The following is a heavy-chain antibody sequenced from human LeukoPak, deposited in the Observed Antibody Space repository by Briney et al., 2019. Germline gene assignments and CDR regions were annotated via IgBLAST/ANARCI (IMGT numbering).Heavy chain of an antibody. CDR3: ARSTVAAAGDD. V-gene: IGHV3-7*01. CDR1: GFTFRDYW. D-gene: IGHD6-13*01. J-gene: IGHJ4*02. Sequence: GGSLRLSCEASGFTFRDYWMTWVRQAPGKGLEWVTNVKQDGTEKFYVDSVKGRFTISRDNGKNSLYLQMNSLRAEDSAVYFCARSTVAAAGDDWGQGTLVTVSS. CDR2: VKQDGTEK.